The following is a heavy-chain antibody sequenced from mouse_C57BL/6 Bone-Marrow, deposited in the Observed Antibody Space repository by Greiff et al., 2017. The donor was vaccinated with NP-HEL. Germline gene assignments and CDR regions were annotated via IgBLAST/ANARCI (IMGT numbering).Heavy chain of an antibody. D-gene: IGHD1-1*01. CDR2: ISYDGSN. V-gene: IGHV3-6*01. J-gene: IGHJ4*01. Sequence: ESGPGLVKPSQSLSLTCSVTGYSITSGYYWNWIRQFPGNKLEWMGYISYDGSNNSNPSLKNRISITRDTSKNQFFLKLNSVTTEDTATYYCARRVTTVVGGDYWGQGTSVTVSS. CDR3: ARRVTTVVGGDY. CDR1: GYSITSGYY.